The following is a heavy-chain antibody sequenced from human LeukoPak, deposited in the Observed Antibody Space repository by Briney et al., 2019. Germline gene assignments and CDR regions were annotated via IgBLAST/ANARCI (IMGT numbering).Heavy chain of an antibody. V-gene: IGHV3-11*05. CDR1: GFTFSDYY. Sequence: PGGSLRLSCAASGFTFSDYYMSWIRQAPGKGLEWVSYISSSSDYTNYADSVKGRFTISRDNAKNSLYLQVSSLRAEDTAVYYCARAGGSNYFYHWGQGTLVTVSS. CDR2: ISSSSDYT. CDR3: ARAGGSNYFYH. J-gene: IGHJ4*02. D-gene: IGHD3-16*01.